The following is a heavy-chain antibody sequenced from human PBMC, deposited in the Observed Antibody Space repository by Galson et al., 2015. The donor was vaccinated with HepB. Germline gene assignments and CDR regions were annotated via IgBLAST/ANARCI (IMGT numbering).Heavy chain of an antibody. CDR3: AKDIRGRDDFWSGYYSHYFQH. CDR1: GFTFDDYT. V-gene: IGHV3-43*01. CDR2: ISWDGGSA. D-gene: IGHD3-3*01. J-gene: IGHJ1*01. Sequence: SLRLSCAASGFTFDDYTMHWVRQAPGKGLEWVSLISWDGGSAYYADSVKGRFTISRDNSKNSLYLQMNSLRTEVTALYYCAKDIRGRDDFWSGYYSHYFQHWGQGTLVTVSS.